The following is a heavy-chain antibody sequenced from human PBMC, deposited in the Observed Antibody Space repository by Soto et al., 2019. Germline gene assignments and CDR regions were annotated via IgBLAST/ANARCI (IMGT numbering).Heavy chain of an antibody. Sequence: EVQLVESGGGLVQPGGSLRLSCAASGFIFSADWMHWVRQAPGKGLVWISRIDMDGSGTTYADSVKGRFTISRDNAENTLYLQMNNLRAEDTAVYYCVRDRPGSQYYFDYWGQGILVTVSS. CDR1: GFIFSADW. J-gene: IGHJ4*02. V-gene: IGHV3-74*01. CDR2: IDMDGSGT. CDR3: VRDRPGSQYYFDY. D-gene: IGHD3-10*01.